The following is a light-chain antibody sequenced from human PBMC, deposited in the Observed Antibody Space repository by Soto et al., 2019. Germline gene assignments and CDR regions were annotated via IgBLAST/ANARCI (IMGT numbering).Light chain of an antibody. J-gene: IGLJ3*02. CDR1: SGHSSYA. Sequence: QPVLTQSPSASASLGASVKLTCTLSSGHSSYAIAWHQQQPEKGPRYLMKLNSDGSHSKGDGIPDRFSGSSSGAERYLTISGLQSEDEADYYCQTWGTGWVFGGGTQLTVL. V-gene: IGLV4-69*01. CDR3: QTWGTGWV. CDR2: LNSDGSH.